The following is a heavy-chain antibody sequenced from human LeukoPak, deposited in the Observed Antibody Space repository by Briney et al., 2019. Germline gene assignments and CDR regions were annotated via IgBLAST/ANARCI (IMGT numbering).Heavy chain of an antibody. CDR1: GFTVSSYW. CDR2: IKQDGSEK. J-gene: IGHJ3*02. D-gene: IGHD6-19*01. V-gene: IGHV3-7*01. Sequence: GGSLSLSCAASGFTVSSYWMSWLRQAPGQGLEWVANIKQDGSEKYYVDFVKGRFTISRDNAKNSLYLQMNSLRAEDTAVYYCARDGKAVAVAFDIWGQGTMVTVSS. CDR3: ARDGKAVAVAFDI.